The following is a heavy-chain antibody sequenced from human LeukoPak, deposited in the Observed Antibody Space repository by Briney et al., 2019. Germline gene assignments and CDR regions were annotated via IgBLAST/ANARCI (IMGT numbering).Heavy chain of an antibody. CDR2: INPNSGGT. CDR1: GYTFTGYY. CDR3: AVSGLRFLEWASKYYFDY. V-gene: IGHV1-2*02. Sequence: GASVKVSCKASGYTFTGYYMHWVRQAPGQGLEWMGWINPNSGGTNYAQKFQGRVTMTRDTSISTAYMELSRLRSDDTAVYYCAVSGLRFLEWASKYYFDYWGQGTLVTVSS. D-gene: IGHD3-3*01. J-gene: IGHJ4*02.